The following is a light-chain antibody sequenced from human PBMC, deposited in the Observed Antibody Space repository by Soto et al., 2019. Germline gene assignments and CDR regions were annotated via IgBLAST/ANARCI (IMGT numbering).Light chain of an antibody. Sequence: ENVLTQSPGRLSLSPGDRATLSCRASQSVARSSIAWYQQKVGQPPRLLIYGASGRATGVPDKFSGSGSGTVFTLTIERVEAEDFEVYHCQQYATSPLTFGGGTTLEIK. CDR1: QSVARSS. CDR3: QQYATSPLT. CDR2: GAS. J-gene: IGKJ4*01. V-gene: IGKV3-20*01.